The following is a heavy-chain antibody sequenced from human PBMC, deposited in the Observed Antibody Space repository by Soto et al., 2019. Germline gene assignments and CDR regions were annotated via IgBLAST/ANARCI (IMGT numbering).Heavy chain of an antibody. CDR1: GLTVSHNY. CDR2: LYTEGTT. CDR3: VRPRPSGENYGMDV. Sequence: AGGSLRLSCVASGLTVSHNYMAWVRQAPEMGLEWVSILYTEGTTYYADSVKGRFTISRDSSKNTLFLQMDSLRAEDTAVYYCVRPRPSGENYGMDVWGQGTTVTVYS. J-gene: IGHJ6*02. V-gene: IGHV3-53*01. D-gene: IGHD3-16*01.